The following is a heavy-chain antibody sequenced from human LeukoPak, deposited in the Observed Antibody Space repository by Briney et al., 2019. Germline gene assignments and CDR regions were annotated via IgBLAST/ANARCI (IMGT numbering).Heavy chain of an antibody. J-gene: IGHJ6*02. D-gene: IGHD3-16*01. V-gene: IGHV3-74*01. Sequence: PGGSLRLSCAASGFTFSSYWMHWVRQAPGKGLVWVSRISDGGSTTTYADSVKGRFTISRDNAKNSLYLQMNSLRAEDTAVYYCARDITFGGVYYYYYYGMDVWGQGTTVTVSS. CDR3: ARDITFGGVYYYYYYGMDV. CDR1: GFTFSSYW. CDR2: ISDGGSTT.